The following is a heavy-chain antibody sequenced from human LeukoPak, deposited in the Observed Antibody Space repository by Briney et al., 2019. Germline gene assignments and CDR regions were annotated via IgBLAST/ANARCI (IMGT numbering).Heavy chain of an antibody. J-gene: IGHJ3*02. CDR2: ISAYNGNT. D-gene: IGHD3-22*01. CDR1: GGTFSSYA. CDR3: ARDSEVVITDAFDI. V-gene: IGHV1-18*01. Sequence: ASVKVSCKASGGTFSSYAISWVRQAPGQGLEWMGWISAYNGNTNYAQKLQGRVTMTTDTSTSTAYMELRSLRSDDTAVYYCARDSEVVITDAFDIWGQGTMVTVSS.